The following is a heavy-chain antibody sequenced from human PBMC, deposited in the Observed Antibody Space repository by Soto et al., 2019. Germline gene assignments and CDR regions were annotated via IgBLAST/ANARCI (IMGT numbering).Heavy chain of an antibody. Sequence: ASVKVSCKASGYTFTGYYMHWVRQAPGQGLEWMGWINPNSGGTNYAQKFQGRVTMTRDTSISTAYMELSRLRSDDTAVYYCARSQSDIVVVVAATLDPWGQGTLVT. D-gene: IGHD2-15*01. CDR3: ARSQSDIVVVVAATLDP. CDR2: INPNSGGT. J-gene: IGHJ5*02. V-gene: IGHV1-2*02. CDR1: GYTFTGYY.